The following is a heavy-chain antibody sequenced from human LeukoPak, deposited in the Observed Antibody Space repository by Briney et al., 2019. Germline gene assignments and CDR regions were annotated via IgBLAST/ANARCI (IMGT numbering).Heavy chain of an antibody. V-gene: IGHV3-30*04. CDR2: ISYDGSNK. J-gene: IGHJ4*02. Sequence: GGSLRLSCAASGFTFSSYAMHWVRQAPGKGLEWVAVISYDGSNKYYADSVKGRFTISRDNSKNTLYLQMNSLRAEDTAVYYCAKDLSGYGLFDYWGQGTLVTVSS. CDR3: AKDLSGYGLFDY. CDR1: GFTFSSYA. D-gene: IGHD5-12*01.